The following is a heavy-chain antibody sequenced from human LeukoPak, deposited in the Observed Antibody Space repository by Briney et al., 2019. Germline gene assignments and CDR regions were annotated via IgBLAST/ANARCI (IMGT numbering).Heavy chain of an antibody. D-gene: IGHD2-2*01. CDR1: GYSFTSYW. CDR2: IYPGDSDT. Sequence: GESLKISCKGSGYSFTSYWIGWVRQMPGKGLEWMGIIYPGDSDTRYSPSFQGQVTISADKSISTAYLQWSSLKASDTAMYYCARLSGYCSSTSCYYMDVWGKGTTVTVSS. V-gene: IGHV5-51*01. CDR3: ARLSGYCSSTSCYYMDV. J-gene: IGHJ6*03.